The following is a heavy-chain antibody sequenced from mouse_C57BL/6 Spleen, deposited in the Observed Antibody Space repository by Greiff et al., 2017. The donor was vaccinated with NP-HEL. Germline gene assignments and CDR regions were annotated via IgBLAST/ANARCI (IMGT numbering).Heavy chain of an antibody. V-gene: IGHV5-17*01. Sequence: EVNVVESGGGLVKPGGSLKLSCAASGFTFSDYGMHWVRQAPEKGLEWVAYISSGSSTIYYADTVKGRFTISRDNAKNTLFLQMTSLRSEDTAMYYCASHDGYYAWFAYWGQGTLVTVSA. J-gene: IGHJ3*01. CDR2: ISSGSSTI. CDR1: GFTFSDYG. D-gene: IGHD2-3*01. CDR3: ASHDGYYAWFAY.